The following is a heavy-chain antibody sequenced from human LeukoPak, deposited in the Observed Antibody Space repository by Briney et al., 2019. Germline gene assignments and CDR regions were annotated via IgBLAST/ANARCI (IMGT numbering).Heavy chain of an antibody. D-gene: IGHD3-3*01. Sequence: SETLSLICIVSGDSISRYYWSWPRQSTGKALVCLRYVYYCGCTTYDPSLKSRVTISLGTSRNQFSLKLTSVTAADTAVYFCARGLVSDFWSGYYPQHYYYYIDVWGKGTPVTVSS. CDR1: GDSISRYY. J-gene: IGHJ6*03. V-gene: IGHV4-59*08. CDR3: ARGLVSDFWSGYYPQHYYYYIDV. CDR2: VYYCGCT.